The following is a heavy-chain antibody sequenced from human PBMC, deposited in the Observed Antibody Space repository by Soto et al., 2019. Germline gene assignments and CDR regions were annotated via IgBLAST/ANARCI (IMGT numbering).Heavy chain of an antibody. Sequence: SETLSLTCTVSGGSVSSSSYYWSWIRRPPGKGLEWIGHISHSGSTNSNPSLKSRVTISVDTSKNQFSLKLSSVTAADTAVYYCGRNYDFWSGYYPTQNYYGVDVWGQGTTVTVS. V-gene: IGHV4-61*01. J-gene: IGHJ6*02. CDR3: GRNYDFWSGYYPTQNYYGVDV. CDR2: ISHSGST. D-gene: IGHD3-3*01. CDR1: GGSVSSSSYY.